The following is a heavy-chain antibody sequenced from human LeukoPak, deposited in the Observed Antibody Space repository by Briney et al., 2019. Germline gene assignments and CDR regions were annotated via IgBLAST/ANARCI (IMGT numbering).Heavy chain of an antibody. D-gene: IGHD5-24*01. Sequence: GESLKISCKGSGYSFTSYWIGWVRQMPGKGLEWMGIIYPGDSDTRYSSSFQGQVTISADKSISTAYLPWSSLKASDTAMYYCARTWXEMEXXXDXWGQGTLVTVSS. CDR3: ARTWXEMEXXXDX. CDR1: GYSFTSYW. V-gene: IGHV5-51*01. J-gene: IGHJ4*02. CDR2: IYPGDSDT.